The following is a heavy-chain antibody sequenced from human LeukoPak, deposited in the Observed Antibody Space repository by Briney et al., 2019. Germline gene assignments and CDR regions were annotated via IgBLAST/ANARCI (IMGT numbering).Heavy chain of an antibody. CDR3: ARETTYDGGGSCPAGS. Sequence: GESLKISFKGSGXSFTSYCIGWVRQMPGKGLEWMGIIYPGDSDTRYSTAFQGEVTISADKSISTAYLQWSSLKASETAMYSCARETTYDGGGSCPAGSWGQEPRVTVSP. CDR2: IYPGDSDT. V-gene: IGHV5-51*01. CDR1: GXSFTSYC. D-gene: IGHD2-15*01. J-gene: IGHJ5*02.